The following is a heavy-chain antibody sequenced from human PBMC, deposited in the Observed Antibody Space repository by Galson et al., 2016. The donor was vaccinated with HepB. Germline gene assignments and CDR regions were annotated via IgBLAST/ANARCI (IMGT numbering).Heavy chain of an antibody. CDR1: GFTFNNYA. CDR2: IRISVSNT. V-gene: IGHV3-23*01. D-gene: IGHD3/OR15-3a*01. J-gene: IGHJ4*02. CDR3: ARKDFHIDV. Sequence: SLRLSCAASGFTFNNYAMNWVRQAPGKGLEWISAIRISVSNTHYADSVKGRFTISTDTSTNTLFLQMNSLRAEDTAVYYCARKDFHIDVWGQGTLVTVSS.